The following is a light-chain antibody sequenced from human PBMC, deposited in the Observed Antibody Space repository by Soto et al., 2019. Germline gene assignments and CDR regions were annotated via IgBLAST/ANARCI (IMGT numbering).Light chain of an antibody. CDR3: QQYGSSPWT. CDR2: SAS. V-gene: IGKV3-20*01. Sequence: EIVLTQTPGTLSLSPGERATLSCRASQSVRSSYLAWYKQKPGQAPRLLIYSASSSATGIPDRLSGSGSGTDFSLTISRLEPEDFAVYYRQQYGSSPWTFGQGTKVEMK. CDR1: QSVRSSY. J-gene: IGKJ1*01.